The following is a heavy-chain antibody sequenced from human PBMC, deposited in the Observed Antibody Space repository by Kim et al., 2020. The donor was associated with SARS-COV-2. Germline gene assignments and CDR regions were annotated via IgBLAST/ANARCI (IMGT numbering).Heavy chain of an antibody. J-gene: IGHJ4*02. CDR3: AREGGYSYGYSDY. D-gene: IGHD5-18*01. Sequence: YNPSLKSRVTMSVDTSKNQFSLKLSSVTAADTAVYYCAREGGYSYGYSDYWGQGTLVTVSS. V-gene: IGHV4-4*07.